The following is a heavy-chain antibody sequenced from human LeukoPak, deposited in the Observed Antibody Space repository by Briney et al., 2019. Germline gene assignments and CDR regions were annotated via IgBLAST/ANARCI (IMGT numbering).Heavy chain of an antibody. D-gene: IGHD3-9*01. V-gene: IGHV3-11*06. CDR3: ARDRYILTGYYYFDY. Sequence: KPGGSLRLSCAASGFTFSDYYMSWIRQAPGKGLEWVSYISSSSSYINYADSVKGRLTISRDNAKNSLYLQMNSLRAEDTAVYYCARDRYILTGYYYFDYWGQGTLVTVPS. CDR1: GFTFSDYY. CDR2: ISSSSSYI. J-gene: IGHJ4*02.